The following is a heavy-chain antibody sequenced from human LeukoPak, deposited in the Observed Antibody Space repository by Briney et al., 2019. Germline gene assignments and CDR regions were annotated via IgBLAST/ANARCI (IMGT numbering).Heavy chain of an antibody. V-gene: IGHV4-59*01. D-gene: IGHD3-3*01. J-gene: IGHJ3*02. CDR2: IYYSGST. CDR1: GGSISSYY. Sequence: AETLSLTCTVSGGSISSYYWSWIRQPPGKGLEWIGYIYYSGSTNYNPSLKNRVTISAYPSTSQISMKLSSVTAADTAVYYCARGLSDYWSGYPDAFDIWGQGTMVTVSS. CDR3: ARGLSDYWSGYPDAFDI.